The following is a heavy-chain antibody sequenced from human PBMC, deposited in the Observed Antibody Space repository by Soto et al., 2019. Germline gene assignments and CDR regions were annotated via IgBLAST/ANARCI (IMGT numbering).Heavy chain of an antibody. CDR3: AKTWGSYRYTNYFDY. V-gene: IGHV3-23*01. Sequence: PGGSLRLSCAASGFTFSSYAMSWVRQAPGKGLEWVSAIGGSGGSTYYADSVKGRFTISRDNSKNTLYLQMNSLRAEDTAVYYCAKTWGSYRYTNYFDYWGQGTLVTVSS. CDR2: IGGSGGST. D-gene: IGHD3-16*02. CDR1: GFTFSSYA. J-gene: IGHJ4*02.